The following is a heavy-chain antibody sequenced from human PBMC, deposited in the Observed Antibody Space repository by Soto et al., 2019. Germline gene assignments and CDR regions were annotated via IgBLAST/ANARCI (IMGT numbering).Heavy chain of an antibody. V-gene: IGHV4-59*01. D-gene: IGHD1-26*01. CDR2: IYYGGLS. J-gene: IGHJ4*02. CDR3: ARVGVGIGNHFDT. CDR1: NGSLSGYY. Sequence: QVQLQESGPGLAKPSETLSLTCTVSNGSLSGYYWTWIRQSPGKGLEWIGYIYYGGLSNYNPSLKSRVTMSVDTPKNQFSLSLKSLTAADTAVYYCARVGVGIGNHFDTWGQGTLVTVSS.